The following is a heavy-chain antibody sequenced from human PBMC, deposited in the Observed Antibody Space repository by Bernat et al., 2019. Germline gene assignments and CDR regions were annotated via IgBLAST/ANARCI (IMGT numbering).Heavy chain of an antibody. D-gene: IGHD4-17*01. CDR1: GDSITRNNYY. CDR2: IHYSGTT. Sequence: QLQLQESGPGLVKPSEILSLTCTVSGDSITRNNYYWGWIRQPPGKGLECLGTIHYSGTTYYNPTLQSRVTISIDTSKNQFSLKLSSVTAADTAVYYCVKDYGDHRTDSWGQGILATVSS. CDR3: VKDYGDHRTDS. J-gene: IGHJ4*02. V-gene: IGHV4-39*01.